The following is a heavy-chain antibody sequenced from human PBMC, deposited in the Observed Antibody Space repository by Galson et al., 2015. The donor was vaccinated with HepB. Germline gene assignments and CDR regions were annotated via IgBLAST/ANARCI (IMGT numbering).Heavy chain of an antibody. Sequence: SVKVSCKAYGYTFANSGITWVRQAPGQGLEWMGRISVHNGQTNYAQNLQDRVTMTTDTSTNTAYMELRSLRSDDTAVYYCARDSSDQKILMFRGVLFCLFWGQGSPVTVSS. CDR2: ISVHNGQT. J-gene: IGHJ4*02. CDR1: GYTFANSG. V-gene: IGHV1-18*01. CDR3: ARDSSDQKILMFRGVLFCLF. D-gene: IGHD3-10*01.